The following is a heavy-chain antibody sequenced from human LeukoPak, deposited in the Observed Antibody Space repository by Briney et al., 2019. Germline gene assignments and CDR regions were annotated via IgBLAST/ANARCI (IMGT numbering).Heavy chain of an antibody. CDR2: ISSSGSTI. V-gene: IGHV3-48*04. CDR3: ASGSYRVVDY. CDR1: GFTFTSYA. Sequence: GGSLRLSCAASGFTFTSYAMSWVRQAPGKGLEWVSAISSSGSTIYYADSVKGRFTISRDNAKNSLYLQMNSLRAEDTAVYYCASGSYRVVDYWGQGTLVTVSS. J-gene: IGHJ4*02. D-gene: IGHD1-26*01.